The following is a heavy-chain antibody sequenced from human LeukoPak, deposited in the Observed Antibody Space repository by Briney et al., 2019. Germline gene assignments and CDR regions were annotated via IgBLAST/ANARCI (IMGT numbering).Heavy chain of an antibody. V-gene: IGHV3-48*03. Sequence: GGSLRLSCAASGFTFSSYEMNWVRQAPGKGLEWVPYISSSGSTIYYADSVKGRFTISRDNAKNSLYLQMNSLRAEDTAVYYCARIVAHDGGFDYWGQGTLVTVSS. J-gene: IGHJ4*02. CDR1: GFTFSSYE. CDR2: ISSSGSTI. CDR3: ARIVAHDGGFDY. D-gene: IGHD5-12*01.